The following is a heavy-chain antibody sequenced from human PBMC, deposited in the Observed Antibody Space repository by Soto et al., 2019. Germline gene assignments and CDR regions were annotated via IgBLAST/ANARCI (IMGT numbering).Heavy chain of an antibody. V-gene: IGHV3-74*01. CDR3: ALEELQVANFDY. Sequence: EVQLVESGGGLGQPGGSLRLSCAASGFTFSGYWMHWVRQSPGEGLVWVSRISSGGGNTAYADSVRGRFTISRDNARNTLYLEMNSLRAEDTAVYYCALEELQVANFDYWGQGALVTVFS. D-gene: IGHD1-26*01. CDR2: ISSGGGNT. J-gene: IGHJ4*02. CDR1: GFTFSGYW.